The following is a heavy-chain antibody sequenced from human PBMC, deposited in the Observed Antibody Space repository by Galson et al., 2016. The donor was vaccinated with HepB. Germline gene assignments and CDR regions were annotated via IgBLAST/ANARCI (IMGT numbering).Heavy chain of an antibody. J-gene: IGHJ5*02. CDR2: FDPEDGET. D-gene: IGHD5-12*01. V-gene: IGHV1-24*01. Sequence: SVKVSCKVSGYTLSELSMHWVRQAPGKGLEWMGGFDPEDGETSYAQKFQGRVTMTEDTSTDTAYMELSSLRSDDTAVYYCAAASPGTGYGESWFDPWGQGTLVTVSS. CDR3: AAASPGTGYGESWFDP. CDR1: GYTLSELS.